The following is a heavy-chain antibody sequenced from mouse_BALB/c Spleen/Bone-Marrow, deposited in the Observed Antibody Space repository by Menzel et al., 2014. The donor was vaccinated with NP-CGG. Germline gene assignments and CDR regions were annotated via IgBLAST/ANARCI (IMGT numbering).Heavy chain of an antibody. V-gene: IGHV1-5*01. J-gene: IGHJ4*01. D-gene: IGHD1-1*01. Sequence: VQLQQPGTVLARPGASVKISCKASGYTFTRYWMHWVKQRPGQGLEWIGAIYPGNGDTTYNQHFKDKAILTAVTSTNTAYMEVGSLTNEDSAVYYCTNYFGSSDAMDYWGQGTSVTVSS. CDR2: IYPGNGDT. CDR3: TNYFGSSDAMDY. CDR1: GYTFTRYW.